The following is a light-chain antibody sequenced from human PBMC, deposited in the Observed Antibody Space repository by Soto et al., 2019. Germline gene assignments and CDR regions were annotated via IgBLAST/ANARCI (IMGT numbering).Light chain of an antibody. CDR2: DVS. J-gene: IGLJ1*01. CDR3: SSYTSSSLYV. Sequence: QSVLTQPGSVSGSPGQSITISCTGTSSDVGGYSYVSWYQQHPGKAPKLMIYDVSNRPSGVSNRFSGSKSGNTASLTISGLQAEDEADYYCSSYTSSSLYVFGTGTKVTVL. CDR1: SSDVGGYSY. V-gene: IGLV2-14*01.